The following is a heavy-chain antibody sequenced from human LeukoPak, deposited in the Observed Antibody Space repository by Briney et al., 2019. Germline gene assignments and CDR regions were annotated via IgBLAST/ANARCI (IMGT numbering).Heavy chain of an antibody. D-gene: IGHD6-19*01. Sequence: ASVKISCKTSGYTFTICLIHWIRQAPGQGFEWVAKIHPGDGDRDYAQKFQGRVTMTSDSSTTTVYMELTGLTSEDTAVYYCARDLFSGWTWDYWGQGTLITVSS. CDR3: ARDLFSGWTWDY. CDR2: IHPGDGDR. CDR1: GYTFTICL. V-gene: IGHV1-46*01. J-gene: IGHJ4*02.